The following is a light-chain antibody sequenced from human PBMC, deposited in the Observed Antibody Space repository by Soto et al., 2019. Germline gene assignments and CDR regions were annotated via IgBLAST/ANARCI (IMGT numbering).Light chain of an antibody. CDR1: QYVSSTF. J-gene: IGKJ3*01. CDR2: ASS. CDR3: HPSDTSPPRFT. Sequence: EIVLTQSPGTLSLSPGERATLSCRASQYVSSTFLAWYQQRPGQSPSLLIYASSTRATGIPDRFSGSGSGTNSTLTTSSLEPEDFAVYYCHPSDTSPPRFTFGPGTKVDIK. V-gene: IGKV3-20*01.